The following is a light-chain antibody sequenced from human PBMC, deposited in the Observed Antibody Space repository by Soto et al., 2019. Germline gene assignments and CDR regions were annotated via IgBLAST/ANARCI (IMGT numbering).Light chain of an antibody. J-gene: IGLJ3*02. CDR2: SNN. CDR3: AAWDDSLNGWV. Sequence: QSVLTQPPSASGTPGQRVTISCSGTSSNIGSNPVNWYQQLPGTAPTLLIYSNNHRPSGVPARFSGSKSGTSASLAISGLQYEDETDYYCAAWDDSLNGWVFGGGTKLTVL. CDR1: SSNIGSNP. V-gene: IGLV1-44*01.